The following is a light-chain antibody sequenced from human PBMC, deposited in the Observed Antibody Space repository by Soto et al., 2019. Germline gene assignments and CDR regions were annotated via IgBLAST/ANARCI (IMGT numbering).Light chain of an antibody. CDR2: RAS. Sequence: EIVFTQSPGTLSLSPGERATLSCRASQNVSSNLLVWYQQHPGQAPRLLIYRASIRATGISDRFSGSGSGTDFTLTTSRLEPEDFAVYYCQHYGASPWTFGQGTKVDI. V-gene: IGKV3-20*01. CDR3: QHYGASPWT. CDR1: QNVSSNL. J-gene: IGKJ1*01.